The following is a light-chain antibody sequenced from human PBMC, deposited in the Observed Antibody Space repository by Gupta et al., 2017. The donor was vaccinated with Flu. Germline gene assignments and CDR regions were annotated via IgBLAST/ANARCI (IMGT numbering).Light chain of an antibody. Sequence: QPVVTQEPSFSVSPEGTVNITGGWSPGSVASSHYRSWDQQTPGQAPRALIYSTNTRSAGVPDRLSGSIYGNKAALTITGAQADDESDYYFLRIVRSGIWVFGGGTKLTVL. CDR2: STN. CDR1: PGSVASSHY. J-gene: IGLJ3*02. V-gene: IGLV8-61*01. CDR3: LRIVRSGIWV.